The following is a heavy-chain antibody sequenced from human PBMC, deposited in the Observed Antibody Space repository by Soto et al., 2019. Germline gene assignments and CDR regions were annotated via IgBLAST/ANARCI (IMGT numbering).Heavy chain of an antibody. CDR3: AKDTGPN. CDR2: ISWNSNTI. CDR1: GFTFDNYA. V-gene: IGHV3-9*01. Sequence: EVQLVESGGGLVQPGRSLRLSCAASGFTFDNYAMHWVRQAPGKGLEWVSGISWNSNTIAYADSVKGRFTISRDNAKNSMFVKRTSLRAEDTAFYYCAKDTGPNWGQGTLGTVSS. J-gene: IGHJ4*02.